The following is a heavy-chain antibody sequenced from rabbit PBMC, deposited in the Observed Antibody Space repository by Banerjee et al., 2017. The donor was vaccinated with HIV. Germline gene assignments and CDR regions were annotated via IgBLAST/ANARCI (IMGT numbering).Heavy chain of an antibody. CDR3: ARVLVEYDYGMDL. V-gene: IGHV1S45*01. CDR1: GFSFSSSYW. D-gene: IGHD4-2*01. Sequence: QQQLEESGGGLVKPGGTLTLTCKASGFSFSSSYWICWVRQAPGKGLELIACIATGSGNTYYANWAKGRFSISKTSSTTVTLQMTSLTAADTASYFCARVLVEYDYGMDLWGPGTLVTV. CDR2: IATGSGNT. J-gene: IGHJ6*01.